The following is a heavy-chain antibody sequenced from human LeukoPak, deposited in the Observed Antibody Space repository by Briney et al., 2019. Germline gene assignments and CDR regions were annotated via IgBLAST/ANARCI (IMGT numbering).Heavy chain of an antibody. J-gene: IGHJ4*02. V-gene: IGHV3-21*01. CDR2: ISSSSIYI. D-gene: IGHD4-11*01. CDR3: ARGHSNHGDYFDY. Sequence: PGGSLRLSCVASGFTFSSYNMNWVRQAPGKGLEWVSSISSSSIYIYYADSVKGRFTISRDNAKSSLSLQMNSLRAEDTAVYYCARGHSNHGDYFDYWGQGTLVTVSS. CDR1: GFTFSSYN.